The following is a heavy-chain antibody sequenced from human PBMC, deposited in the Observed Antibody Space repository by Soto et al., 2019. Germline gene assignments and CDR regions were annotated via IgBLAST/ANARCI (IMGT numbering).Heavy chain of an antibody. CDR1: GYTFTSYG. CDR2: ISAYNGNT. D-gene: IGHD3-22*01. V-gene: IGHV1-18*01. CDR3: ASGLYYYDSSGLFGYYGMDV. J-gene: IGHJ6*02. Sequence: ASVKVSCKASGYTFTSYGISWVRQAPGQGLEWMGWISAYNGNTNYAQKLQGRVTMTTDTSTSTAYMELRSLRSDDTAVYYCASGLYYYDSSGLFGYYGMDVWGQGTTVTAP.